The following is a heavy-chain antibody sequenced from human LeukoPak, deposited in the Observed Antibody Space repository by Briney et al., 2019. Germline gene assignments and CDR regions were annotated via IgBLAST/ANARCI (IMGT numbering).Heavy chain of an antibody. CDR3: SKRGTRGQYYFDY. CDR1: GFTFSSYA. V-gene: IGHV3-23*01. Sequence: QTGGSLRLSCAASGFTFSSYAMSWVRQPPGKGLEWVSSFGAGTYYADSVQGRFTISRDNSKDTLFLLMNSLRAEDTAIYYCSKRGTRGQYYFDYWGQGILVTVSS. J-gene: IGHJ4*02. CDR2: FGAGT. D-gene: IGHD2-15*01.